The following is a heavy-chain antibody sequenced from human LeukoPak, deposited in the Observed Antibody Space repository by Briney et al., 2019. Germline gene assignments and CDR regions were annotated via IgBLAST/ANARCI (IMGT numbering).Heavy chain of an antibody. Sequence: RPGRSLRLSCAASGFTFSSYGMHWVRQAPGKGLEWVAVISYDGSNKYYADSVKGRFTISRDNSKNTLYLQMNSLRAEDTAVYYCAKDRSQLWPPYYYYGMDVWGQGTTVTVSS. CDR2: ISYDGSNK. J-gene: IGHJ6*02. D-gene: IGHD5-18*01. CDR1: GFTFSSYG. CDR3: AKDRSQLWPPYYYYGMDV. V-gene: IGHV3-30*18.